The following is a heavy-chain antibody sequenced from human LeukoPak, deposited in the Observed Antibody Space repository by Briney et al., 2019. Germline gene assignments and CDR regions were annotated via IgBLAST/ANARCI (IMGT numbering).Heavy chain of an antibody. Sequence: PGGSLRLSCAASGFXFTSYNINWVRQAPGKGLEWVSFISTSGASIYYADSVKGRFTISRENAKNSLFLQMNSLRPEDTAVYYCARDQKGCSSANCYFDYWGQGTLVTVSS. V-gene: IGHV3-21*06. J-gene: IGHJ4*02. CDR1: GFXFTSYN. CDR2: ISTSGASI. CDR3: ARDQKGCSSANCYFDY. D-gene: IGHD2-2*01.